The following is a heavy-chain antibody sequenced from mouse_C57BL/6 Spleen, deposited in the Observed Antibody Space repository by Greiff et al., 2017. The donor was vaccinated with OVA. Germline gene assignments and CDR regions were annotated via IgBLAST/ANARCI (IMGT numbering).Heavy chain of an antibody. J-gene: IGHJ2*01. CDR1: GYTFTSYW. CDR3: ARTGTGSYYFDY. V-gene: IGHV1-7*01. Sequence: VQVVESGAELAKPGASVKLSCKASGYTFTSYWMHWVKQRPGQGLEWIGYINPSSGYTKYNQKFKDKATLTADKSYSTAYMQLSSLTYEDSAVYYCARTGTGSYYFDYWGQGTTLTVSS. CDR2: INPSSGYT. D-gene: IGHD4-1*01.